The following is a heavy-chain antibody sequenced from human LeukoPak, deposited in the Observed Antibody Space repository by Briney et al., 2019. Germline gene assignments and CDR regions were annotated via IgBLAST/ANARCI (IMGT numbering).Heavy chain of an antibody. J-gene: IGHJ4*02. CDR3: AAGTGYSDFDY. V-gene: IGHV3-15*01. Sequence: GGSLRLSCAASGFTFTNAWMSWVRQAPGKGLEWVGRIKSKTDGGTIDYAAPAKGRFTISRDDSKNTLYLQMNSLEIEDTAVYYCAAGTGYSDFDYWGQGTLVTVSS. CDR2: IKSKTDGGTI. D-gene: IGHD3-9*01. CDR1: GFTFTNAW.